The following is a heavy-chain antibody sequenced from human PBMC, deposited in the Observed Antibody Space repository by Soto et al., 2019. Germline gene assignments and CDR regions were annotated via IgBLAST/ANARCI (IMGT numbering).Heavy chain of an antibody. CDR3: ARALRSTYRDYYGMDV. CDR1: GYTFTSYA. V-gene: IGHV1-3*01. CDR2: INAGNGNT. D-gene: IGHD3-10*01. J-gene: IGHJ6*02. Sequence: QVQLVQSGAEVKKPGASVKVSCKASGYTFTSYAMHWVRQAPGQRLEWMGWINAGNGNTKYSQKFQGRVTITRDTSASTAYMELSSLRSEATAVYYCARALRSTYRDYYGMDVWGQGTTVTVSS.